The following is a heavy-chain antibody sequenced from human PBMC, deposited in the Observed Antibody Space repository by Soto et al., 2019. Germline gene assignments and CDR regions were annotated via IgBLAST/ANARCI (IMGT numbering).Heavy chain of an antibody. CDR2: ISYDGSNK. V-gene: IGHV3-30*18. CDR1: GFTFSSYG. D-gene: IGHD3-3*01. Sequence: SLRLSCAASGFTFSSYGMHWVRQAPGKGLEWVAVISYDGSNKYYADSVKGRFTISRDNSKNTLYLQMNSLRAEDTAVYYCAKDGATDVEIPTIFFDYRGQGVRVTVAS. CDR3: AKDGATDVEIPTIFFDY. J-gene: IGHJ4*02.